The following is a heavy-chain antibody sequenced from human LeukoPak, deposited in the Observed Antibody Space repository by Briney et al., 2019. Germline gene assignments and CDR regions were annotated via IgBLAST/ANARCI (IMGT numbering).Heavy chain of an antibody. V-gene: IGHV4-59*01. D-gene: IGHD3-16*02. CDR1: GGSISSYY. CDR3: ARALYDDYVWGSYRYFDY. CDR2: IYYSGST. J-gene: IGHJ4*02. Sequence: SETLSLTCTVSGGSISSYYWSWIRQPPGKGREWIGYIYYSGSTNYNPYLKSRVTISVDTSKNQFSLKLSSVTAADTAVYYCARALYDDYVWGSYRYFDYWGQGTLDTVSS.